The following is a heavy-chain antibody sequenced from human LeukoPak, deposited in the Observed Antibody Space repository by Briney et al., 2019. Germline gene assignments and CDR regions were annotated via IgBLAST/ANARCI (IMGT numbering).Heavy chain of an antibody. Sequence: RGSLRLSCAASGFTFSTYAMSWVRQAPGKGLEWVSTISDSGANTYYADSVRGRFTISRDNSKNTLYLQKNSLRADDTAIYYCATSMTLQWRGFFDLWGRGTHVTVSS. CDR3: ATSMTLQWRGFFDL. CDR1: GFTFSTYA. V-gene: IGHV3-23*01. CDR2: ISDSGANT. D-gene: IGHD6-19*01. J-gene: IGHJ2*01.